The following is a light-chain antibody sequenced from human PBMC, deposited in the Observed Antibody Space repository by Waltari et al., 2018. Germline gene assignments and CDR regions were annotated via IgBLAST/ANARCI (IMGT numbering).Light chain of an antibody. CDR3: SAYRGSFTLV. CDR1: SSDIGAYDN. CDR2: DVA. J-gene: IGLJ3*02. Sequence: QSALTQPASVSGSPGQSITISCTGTSSDIGAYDNVFWYQQHPGKAPKLMIYDVAKRPSGVSKRFSGSKSGYTASLTISGLQAEDEADYHCSAYRGSFTLVFGGGTKVTVL. V-gene: IGLV2-14*03.